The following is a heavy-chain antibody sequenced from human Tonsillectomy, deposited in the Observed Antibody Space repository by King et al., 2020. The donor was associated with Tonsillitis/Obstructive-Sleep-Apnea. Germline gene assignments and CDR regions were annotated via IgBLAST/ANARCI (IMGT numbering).Heavy chain of an antibody. D-gene: IGHD2-2*01. Sequence: VQLQQWGAGLLKPSETLYLMCAVSGGSISGYYLIWIRQPPGKGLEWIGGINHSGSTNYNPSLKSLVTISVDTSKNQLSLKLSTVTAADPAVYYCARGGAIVVVPAATVEFLKPDENWFDPWGQGTLVTVSS. CDR3: ARGGAIVVVPAATVEFLKPDENWFDP. CDR1: GGSISGYY. J-gene: IGHJ5*02. V-gene: IGHV4-34*01. CDR2: INHSGST.